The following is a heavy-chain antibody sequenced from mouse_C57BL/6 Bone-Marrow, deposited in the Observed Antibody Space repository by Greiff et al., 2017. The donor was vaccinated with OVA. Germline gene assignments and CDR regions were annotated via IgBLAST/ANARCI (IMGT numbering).Heavy chain of an antibody. CDR1: GYTFTSYW. CDR3: ARLNDYDLYYYAMDY. J-gene: IGHJ4*01. Sequence: QVQLQQPGAELVMPGASVKLSCKASGYTFTSYWMHWVKQRPGQGLEWIGEIDPSDSYTNYNQKFKGKSTLTVDKSSSTAYMQLSSLTSEDSAVYYCARLNDYDLYYYAMDYWGQGTSVTVSS. V-gene: IGHV1-69*01. D-gene: IGHD2-4*01. CDR2: IDPSDSYT.